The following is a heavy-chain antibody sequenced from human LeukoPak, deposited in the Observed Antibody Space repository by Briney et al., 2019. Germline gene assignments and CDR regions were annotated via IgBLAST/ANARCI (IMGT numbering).Heavy chain of an antibody. CDR2: INPNSGGT. CDR3: ARERGPLGYCSGGSCYFDGMDV. V-gene: IGHV1-2*04. D-gene: IGHD2-15*01. Sequence: ASVKVSCKASGYTFTGYYMHWVRQAPGQGLEWMGWINPNSGGTNYAQKFQGWVAMTRDTSISTAYMELSRLRSDDTAVYYCARERGPLGYCSGGSCYFDGMDVWGQGTTVTVSS. J-gene: IGHJ6*02. CDR1: GYTFTGYY.